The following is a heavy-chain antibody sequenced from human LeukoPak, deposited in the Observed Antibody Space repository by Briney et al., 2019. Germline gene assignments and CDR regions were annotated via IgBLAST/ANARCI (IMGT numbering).Heavy chain of an antibody. J-gene: IGHJ4*02. V-gene: IGHV5-10-1*01. CDR2: IDSSDSYT. CDR1: GYSFNSYW. Sequence: GEALKISGEGSGYSFNSYWISLVRQMPGQGLGWMGRIDSSDSYTIYSPSFQGHVTISADKSISTVYLQWSSLKATDTAMYYCSLYGDYFDYWGQGTLVTVSS. D-gene: IGHD4-17*01. CDR3: SLYGDYFDY.